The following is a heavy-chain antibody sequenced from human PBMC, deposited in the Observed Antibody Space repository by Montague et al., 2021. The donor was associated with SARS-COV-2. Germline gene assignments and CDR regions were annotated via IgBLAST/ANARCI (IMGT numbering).Heavy chain of an antibody. CDR3: ARILVAAAGSPFDP. CDR2: IDWDDDK. CDR1: GFSLSTSGMG. D-gene: IGHD6-13*01. Sequence: PALVKPTQTLTLTCTFSGFSLSTSGMGVSWIRQPPGKALEWLALIDWDDDKYYSTSLKTRLTISKDTSKNQVVLTMTNMDPVDTATYYCARILVAAAGSPFDPWGQGTLVTVSS. V-gene: IGHV2-70*01. J-gene: IGHJ5*02.